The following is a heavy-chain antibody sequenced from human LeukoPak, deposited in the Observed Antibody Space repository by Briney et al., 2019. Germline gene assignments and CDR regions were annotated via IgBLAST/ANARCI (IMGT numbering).Heavy chain of an antibody. J-gene: IGHJ4*02. CDR2: MSPNSGDT. CDR3: ARGPPNWGYDY. CDR1: GYTFTSYD. D-gene: IGHD7-27*01. V-gene: IGHV1-8*01. Sequence: PGASVKVSCKASGYTFTSYDFNWVRQATGQRPEWMGWMSPNSGDTGYAQKFQDRVTMTRNTSISTPYTELSSLRSDDTAVYYCARGPPNWGYDYWGPGTLVTVSS.